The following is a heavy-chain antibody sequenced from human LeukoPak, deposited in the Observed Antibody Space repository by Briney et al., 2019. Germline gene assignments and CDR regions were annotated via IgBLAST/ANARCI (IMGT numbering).Heavy chain of an antibody. CDR1: GGSISSYY. CDR3: ARVPRLHYYYYYMDV. J-gene: IGHJ6*03. CDR2: IYYSGST. V-gene: IGHV4-59*12. Sequence: PSETLSLTCTVSGGSISSYYWSWIRQPPGKGLEWIGYIYYSGSTNYNPSLKSRVTISVDTSKNQFSLRLSSVTAADTAVYYCARVPRLHYYYYYMDVWGKGTTVTVSS.